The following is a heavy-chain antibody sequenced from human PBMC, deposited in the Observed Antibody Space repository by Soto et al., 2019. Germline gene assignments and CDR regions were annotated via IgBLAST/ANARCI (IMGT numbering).Heavy chain of an antibody. CDR3: ARAGAGHFDS. J-gene: IGHJ4*02. Sequence: QVQLVQSGAEVRKPGASVKVSCKASGYTFTTYNMHWVRQAPGQGLEWMGVINPSVGSTSYAQKFQGRVTTTRDTSTSTVYMELSSLRSEDTAVYYCARAGAGHFDSWGQGTLVTVSS. D-gene: IGHD3-10*01. CDR2: INPSVGST. CDR1: GYTFTTYN. V-gene: IGHV1-46*01.